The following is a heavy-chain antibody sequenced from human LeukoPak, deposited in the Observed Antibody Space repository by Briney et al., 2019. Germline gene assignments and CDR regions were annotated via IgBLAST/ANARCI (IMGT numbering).Heavy chain of an antibody. CDR2: IYHSGST. D-gene: IGHD3-10*01. CDR3: ARRSYNSPLRY. CDR1: GGSISSSNW. V-gene: IGHV4-4*02. Sequence: PSGTLSLTCAVSGGSISSSNWWSWVRQPPGKGLEWIGEIYHSGSTNYNPSLKSRVTISVDTSKNQFSLKLSSVTAADTAVYYCARRSYNSPLRYWGQGTLVTVSS. J-gene: IGHJ4*02.